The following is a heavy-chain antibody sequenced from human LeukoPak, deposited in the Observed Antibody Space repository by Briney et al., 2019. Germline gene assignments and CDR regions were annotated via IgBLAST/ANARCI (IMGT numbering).Heavy chain of an antibody. CDR1: GGSISSYY. V-gene: IGHV4-59*01. CDR3: ARERMGSVWSSYYYYYSMDV. CDR2: IYYSGST. J-gene: IGHJ6*02. Sequence: SETLSLTCTVSGGSISSYYWSWIRQPPGKGLEWIGYIYYSGSTNYNPSLKSRVTISVDTSKNQFSLKLSSVTAADTAVYYCARERMGSVWSSYYYYYSMDVWGQGTTVTVSS. D-gene: IGHD6-19*01.